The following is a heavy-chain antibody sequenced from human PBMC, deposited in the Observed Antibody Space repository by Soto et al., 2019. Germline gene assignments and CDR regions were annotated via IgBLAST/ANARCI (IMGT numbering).Heavy chain of an antibody. J-gene: IGHJ4*02. CDR1: GFIFSDYA. V-gene: IGHV3-23*01. CDR3: AKGVEGYVVSSFDS. Sequence: EVQLLESGGGGVQPGGSLRLSCAASGFIFSDYAMTWVRQTPGKGLEWVSAITSSGSSTYFADSLKGRITISRDNSKNTLSLQMDSLRVEDTAIYYYAKGVEGYVVSSFDSWGQGALVTVSS. D-gene: IGHD5-12*01. CDR2: ITSSGSST.